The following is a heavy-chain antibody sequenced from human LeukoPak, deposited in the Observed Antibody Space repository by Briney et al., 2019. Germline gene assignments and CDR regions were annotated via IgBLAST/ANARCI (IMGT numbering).Heavy chain of an antibody. V-gene: IGHV3-21*04. CDR3: AKDSSNWYYMDV. D-gene: IGHD6-13*01. CDR2: ISSSSSYI. Sequence: GGSLRLSCAASGSTFSSYSMNWVRQAPGKGLEWVSSISSSSSYIYYADSMKGRFTISRDDSKSTLYLQMNSLRAEDTAVYYSAKDSSNWYYMDVWGRGTTVTVS. CDR1: GSTFSSYS. J-gene: IGHJ6*03.